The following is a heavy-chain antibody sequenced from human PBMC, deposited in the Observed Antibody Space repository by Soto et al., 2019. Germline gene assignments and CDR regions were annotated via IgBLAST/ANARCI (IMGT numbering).Heavy chain of an antibody. CDR2: IYYSGST. D-gene: IGHD6-13*01. CDR1: GGSISSISYY. CDR3: ARAAAAHDAFDI. Sequence: SETLSPTCTVSGGSISSISYYWGWIRQPPRKGLEWIGSIYYSGSTYYNPPLKSRVTISVDTSKNQFSLKLSSVTAADTAVYYCARAAAAHDAFDIWGQGTMVTVSS. V-gene: IGHV4-39*01. J-gene: IGHJ3*02.